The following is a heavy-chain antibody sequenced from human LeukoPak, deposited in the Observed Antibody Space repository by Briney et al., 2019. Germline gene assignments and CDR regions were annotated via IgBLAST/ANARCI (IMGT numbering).Heavy chain of an antibody. J-gene: IGHJ4*02. CDR1: GGXFSGFH. D-gene: IGHD4-17*01. CDR3: ARGASGDYLVPDY. V-gene: IGHV4-34*01. Sequence: SETLSLTCAVYGGXFSGFHWTWIRQPPGKGLEWIGEINHSGGTNYNPSLRSRVTISVDTSKNQFSLKLFSVTAADTAVYYCARGASGDYLVPDYWGQGTLVTVSS. CDR2: INHSGGT.